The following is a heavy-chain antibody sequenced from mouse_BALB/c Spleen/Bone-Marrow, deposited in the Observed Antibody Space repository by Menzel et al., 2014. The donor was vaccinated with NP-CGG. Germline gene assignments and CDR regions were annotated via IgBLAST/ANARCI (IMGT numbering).Heavy chain of an antibody. D-gene: IGHD1-2*01. CDR3: AKNYYYGYVAY. CDR1: GFDFSRYW. V-gene: IGHV4-1*02. J-gene: IGHJ3*01. Sequence: EVMLVESGGGLVQPGGSLKLSCAASGFDFSRYWMTWVRQAPGKGLEWIGEINPDSNTMNYTPSLKDKFIISRDNAKNTLYLQMSKVRSEDTALYYCAKNYYYGYVAYWGQGTLVTVSA. CDR2: INPDSNTM.